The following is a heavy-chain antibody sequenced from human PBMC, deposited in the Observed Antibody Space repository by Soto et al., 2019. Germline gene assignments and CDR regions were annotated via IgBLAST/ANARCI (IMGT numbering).Heavy chain of an antibody. CDR2: TNPKNGGT. CDR3: VRRDSSGSFDF. D-gene: IGHD5-18*01. V-gene: IGHV1-2*02. Sequence: QVQLVQSGAETKKPGASVRVSCKTSGYTFTYFYIHWVRLAPGQGLEWMGWTNPKNGGTSHAQKFQGRVSMTRDTSSNTVYMELNRLTSDDRGVYFCVRRDSSGSFDFWGQGTLVTVSS. CDR1: GYTFTYFY. J-gene: IGHJ4*02.